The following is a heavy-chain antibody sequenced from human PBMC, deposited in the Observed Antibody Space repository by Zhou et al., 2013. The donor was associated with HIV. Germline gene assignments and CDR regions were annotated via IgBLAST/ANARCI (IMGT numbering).Heavy chain of an antibody. CDR3: ARHRRYGDNSYAFDI. CDR2: FDPEDGET. Sequence: QVQLVQSGAEVKKPGASVKVSCKVSGYTLTELSMHWVRQAPGKGLEWMGGFDPEDGETIYAQKFQGRVTITRNTSINTAYMELSSLRSEDTGVYYCARHRRYGDNSYAFDIWAKGQWSPSLQ. J-gene: IGHJ3*02. D-gene: IGHD2-21*01. CDR1: GYTLTELS. V-gene: IGHV1-24*01.